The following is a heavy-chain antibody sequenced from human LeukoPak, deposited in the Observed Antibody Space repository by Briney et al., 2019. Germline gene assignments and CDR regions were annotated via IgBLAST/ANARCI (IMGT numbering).Heavy chain of an antibody. Sequence: GRSLRLSCAASGFTFSSYGMHWVGQAPGKGLEWVAVISYDGSNKYYADSVKGRFTISRDNSKNTLYLQMNSLRAEDTAVYYCAKPAGVFLLWFGELSYPDYWGQGTLVTVSS. CDR2: ISYDGSNK. CDR1: GFTFSSYG. D-gene: IGHD3-10*01. CDR3: AKPAGVFLLWFGELSYPDY. J-gene: IGHJ4*02. V-gene: IGHV3-30*18.